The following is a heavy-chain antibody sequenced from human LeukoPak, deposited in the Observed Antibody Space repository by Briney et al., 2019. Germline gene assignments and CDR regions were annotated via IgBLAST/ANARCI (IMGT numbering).Heavy chain of an antibody. CDR3: AAQPSRYCTSTSCFAAYYFGY. D-gene: IGHD2-2*01. J-gene: IGHJ4*02. Sequence: GRSLRLSCAASGFTFDDYAMHWVRHAPGKGLEWVSGLSWNSASIGYADSVKGRFTISRDNAKNSLYLQMNSLSAEDTALYYCAAQPSRYCTSTSCFAAYYFGYWGQGTLVTVSS. CDR2: LSWNSASI. V-gene: IGHV3-9*01. CDR1: GFTFDDYA.